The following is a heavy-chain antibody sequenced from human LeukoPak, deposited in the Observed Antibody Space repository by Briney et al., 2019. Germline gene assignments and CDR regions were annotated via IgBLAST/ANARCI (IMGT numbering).Heavy chain of an antibody. J-gene: IGHJ4*02. V-gene: IGHV1-46*01. D-gene: IGHD6-13*01. Sequence: ASVKVSCKASGYTFTGHYVHWLRQAPGQGLEWMGAISPSGDSTNYAQKFQGRVTMTGDTSTSTVYMELSTLRSEDTAVYYCARSAGGSTFSYWGQGTLVTVSS. CDR1: GYTFTGHY. CDR3: ARSAGGSTFSY. CDR2: ISPSGDST.